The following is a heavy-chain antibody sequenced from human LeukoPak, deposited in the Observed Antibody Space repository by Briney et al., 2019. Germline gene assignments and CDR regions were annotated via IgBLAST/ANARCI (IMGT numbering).Heavy chain of an antibody. J-gene: IGHJ3*02. CDR2: IYPGDSDT. D-gene: IGHD2-21*02. Sequence: GESLKISCKGSGHSFTSYWIGWVRQMPGKGLEWMGIIYPGDSDTRYSPSFQGQVTISADKSISTAYLQWSSLKASDTAMYYCAGTYCGGDCSRADAFDIWGQGTMVTVSS. V-gene: IGHV5-51*01. CDR1: GHSFTSYW. CDR3: AGTYCGGDCSRADAFDI.